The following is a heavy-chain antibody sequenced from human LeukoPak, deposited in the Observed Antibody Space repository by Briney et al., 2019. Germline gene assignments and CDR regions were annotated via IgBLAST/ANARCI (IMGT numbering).Heavy chain of an antibody. CDR2: IKQDGSEK. Sequence: GGSLRLSCAASGFTFSSYWMSWVRQAPGKGLERVANIKQDGSEKYYVDSVKGRFTISRDNAKNSLYLQMNSLRAEDTAVYYCARDSSGGYGAFDIWGQGTMVTVSS. CDR1: GFTFSSYW. V-gene: IGHV3-7*01. D-gene: IGHD6-19*01. CDR3: ARDSSGGYGAFDI. J-gene: IGHJ3*02.